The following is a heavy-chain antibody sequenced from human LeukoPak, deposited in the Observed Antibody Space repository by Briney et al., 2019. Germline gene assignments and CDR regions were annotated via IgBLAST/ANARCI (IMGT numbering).Heavy chain of an antibody. CDR1: GFTFSSYT. V-gene: IGHV3-23*01. D-gene: IGHD3-3*01. CDR3: AKFRAIFGVVFDY. CDR2: IGPGGYST. Sequence: GGSLRLSCAASGFTFSSYTMSWVRQAPGKGLEWVSAIGPGGYSTYYADSVKGRFTISRDNSKNTLYLQMNSLRAEDTAVYYCAKFRAIFGVVFDYWGQGTLVTVSS. J-gene: IGHJ4*02.